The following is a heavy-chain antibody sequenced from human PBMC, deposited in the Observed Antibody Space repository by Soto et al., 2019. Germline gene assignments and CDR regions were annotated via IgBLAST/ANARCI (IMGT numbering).Heavy chain of an antibody. CDR2: IIPIFGTA. V-gene: IGHV1-69*01. D-gene: IGHD5-18*01. Sequence: QVQLVQSGAEVKKPGSSVKVSCKASGGTFSSYAIGWVRQAPGQGLEWMGGIIPIFGTANYAQKFQGRVTITADESTSTAYMELSSLRSEDTAVYYCARGLDTAMVTPYGMDVWGQGTTVTVSS. CDR3: ARGLDTAMVTPYGMDV. CDR1: GGTFSSYA. J-gene: IGHJ6*02.